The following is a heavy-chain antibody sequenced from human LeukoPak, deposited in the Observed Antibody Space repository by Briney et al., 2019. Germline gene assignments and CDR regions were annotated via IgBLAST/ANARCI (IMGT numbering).Heavy chain of an antibody. V-gene: IGHV1-2*04. CDR3: ARSRYCSGGSCYGFDY. D-gene: IGHD2-15*01. Sequence: ASVKVSCKASGYTFTVYYMHWVRQAPGQGLEWMGWINPNSGGTNYAQKFQGWVTMTRDTSISTAYMELSRLRSDDTAVYYCARSRYCSGGSCYGFDYWGQGTLVTVSS. CDR1: GYTFTVYY. J-gene: IGHJ4*02. CDR2: INPNSGGT.